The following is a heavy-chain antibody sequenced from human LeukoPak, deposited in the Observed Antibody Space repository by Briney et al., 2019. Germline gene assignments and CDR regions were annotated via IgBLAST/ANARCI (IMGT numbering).Heavy chain of an antibody. D-gene: IGHD3-16*02. V-gene: IGHV1-18*01. CDR1: GYTFTSYG. J-gene: IGHJ4*02. Sequence: ASVKVSCKASGYTFTSYGISWVRQAPGRGLEWMGWISAYNGNTNYAQKLQGRVTMTTDTSTSTAYMELRSLRSDDTAVYYCARVADDYVWGSYRYIDYWGQGTLVTVSS. CDR3: ARVADDYVWGSYRYIDY. CDR2: ISAYNGNT.